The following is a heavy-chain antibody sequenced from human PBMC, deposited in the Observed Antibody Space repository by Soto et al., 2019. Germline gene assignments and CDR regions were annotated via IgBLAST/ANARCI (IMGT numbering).Heavy chain of an antibody. CDR2: ISYDGSNK. Sequence: TGGSLRLSCAASGFTFSSYGMHWVRQAPGKGLEWVAVISYDGSNKYYADSVKGRFTISRDNSKNTLYLQMNSLRAEDTAVYYCAKGSTAMTYFDYWGQGTRVT. CDR3: AKGSTAMTYFDY. D-gene: IGHD5-18*01. CDR1: GFTFSSYG. J-gene: IGHJ4*02. V-gene: IGHV3-30*18.